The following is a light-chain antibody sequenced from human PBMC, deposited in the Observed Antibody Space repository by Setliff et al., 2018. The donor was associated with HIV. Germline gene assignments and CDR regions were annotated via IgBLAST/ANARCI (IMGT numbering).Light chain of an antibody. CDR2: DAS. V-gene: IGKV3-20*01. CDR1: QSLSSNY. Sequence: EIIVTQSPGTLALSPGEKATLSCRASQSLSSNYLAWYQQQPGLAPRLLIYDASTRATGIPDRFSGSGSGTDFTLTISRLEPEDFAVYYCQHYGFPVSFGQGTRLEIK. CDR3: QHYGFPVS. J-gene: IGKJ5*01.